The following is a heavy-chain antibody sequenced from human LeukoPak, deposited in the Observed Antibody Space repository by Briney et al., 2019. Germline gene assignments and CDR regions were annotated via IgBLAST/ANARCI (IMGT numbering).Heavy chain of an antibody. Sequence: GGSLRLSCAASGFTFSSYGMHWVRQAPGKGLEWGAVMSYDGSNKYYADSVKGRFTISRDNSKNTLYLQMNSLRAEDTAVYYCAKDYYDSSGYYPKYFQHWGQGTLVTVSS. J-gene: IGHJ1*01. CDR1: GFTFSSYG. D-gene: IGHD3-22*01. V-gene: IGHV3-30*18. CDR2: MSYDGSNK. CDR3: AKDYYDSSGYYPKYFQH.